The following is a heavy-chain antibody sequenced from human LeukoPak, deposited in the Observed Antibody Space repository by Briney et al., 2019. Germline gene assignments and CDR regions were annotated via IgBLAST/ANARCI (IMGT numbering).Heavy chain of an antibody. CDR2: MSGSGVAT. CDR3: ASDSSGFYYPTGY. CDR1: GFTFSSYA. V-gene: IGHV3-23*01. J-gene: IGHJ4*02. Sequence: GGSLRLSCAASGFTFSSYAMSWVRQAPGKGLEWVSSMSGSGVATYYVDSVKGRFTISRDNSKNTLFLQMNSLRAEDTALYYCASDSSGFYYPTGYWGQGTLVTVSS. D-gene: IGHD3-22*01.